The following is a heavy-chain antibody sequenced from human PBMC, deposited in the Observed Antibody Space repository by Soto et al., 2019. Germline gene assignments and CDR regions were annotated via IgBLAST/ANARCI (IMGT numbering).Heavy chain of an antibody. CDR2: INHSGST. D-gene: IGHD3-3*01. J-gene: IGHJ4*02. CDR3: ARGSPPYYDFWSGSSPLYYFDS. Sequence: PSETLSLTCAFYGGSLSGYYWSWIRQPPGKGLEWIGEINHSGSTNYNPSLKSPVTISVDTSKNQFSLKLSSVTAADTALYYCARGSPPYYDFWSGSSPLYYFDSWGQGTRVTVSS. V-gene: IGHV4-34*01. CDR1: GGSLSGYY.